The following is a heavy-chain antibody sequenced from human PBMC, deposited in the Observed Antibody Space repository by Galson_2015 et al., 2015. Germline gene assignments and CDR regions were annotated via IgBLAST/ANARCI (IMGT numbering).Heavy chain of an antibody. J-gene: IGHJ4*02. CDR3: ARDGPFYYSSSWYGFDY. V-gene: IGHV3-48*02. CDR2: ISSSSSTI. CDR1: GFTFSSYS. Sequence: SLRLSCAASGFTFSSYSMNWVRQAPGKGLEWVSYISSSSSTIYYADSVKGRFTISRDNAKNSLYLQMNSLRDEVTAVYYCARDGPFYYSSSWYGFDYWGQGTLVTVSS. D-gene: IGHD6-13*01.